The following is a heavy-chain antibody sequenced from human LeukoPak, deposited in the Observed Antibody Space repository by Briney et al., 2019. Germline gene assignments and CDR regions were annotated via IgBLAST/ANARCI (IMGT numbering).Heavy chain of an antibody. Sequence: SETLSLTCTVSGGSISGSSYSWGWIRQPPGKGLEWIGNMYYSGGTYYSPSLKSRVTISVDTSKNQFSLKLSSVTAADTAVYYCARHWVWSYGVGAFGIWGQGTMVTVSS. J-gene: IGHJ3*02. V-gene: IGHV4-39*01. CDR3: ARHWVWSYGVGAFGI. CDR2: MYYSGGT. D-gene: IGHD2-21*01. CDR1: GGSISGSSYS.